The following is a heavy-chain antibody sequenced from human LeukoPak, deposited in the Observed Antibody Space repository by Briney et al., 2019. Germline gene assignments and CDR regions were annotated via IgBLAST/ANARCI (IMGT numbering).Heavy chain of an antibody. J-gene: IGHJ5*02. Sequence: GGSLRLSCAASGLTFSSYWMSWVRQAPGKGLEWISYISSSTVYYADSVKGRFTISRDNAKNSLYLQMNSLRAEDTAVYYCARESNSGSFLNLWGQGTLVTVSS. D-gene: IGHD1-26*01. CDR1: GLTFSSYW. V-gene: IGHV3-48*04. CDR3: ARESNSGSFLNL. CDR2: ISSSTV.